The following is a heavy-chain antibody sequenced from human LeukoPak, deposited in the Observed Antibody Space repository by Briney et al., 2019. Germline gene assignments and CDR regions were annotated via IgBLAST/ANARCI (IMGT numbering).Heavy chain of an antibody. J-gene: IGHJ6*02. CDR2: MNQDGSAK. CDR1: GFTFSDAW. CDR3: ATYTHWVAGDV. V-gene: IGHV3-7*01. D-gene: IGHD3-16*01. Sequence: GRSLRLSCAASGFTFSDAWTSWVRQAPGKGLEWVANMNQDGSAKGYVDSLKGRFTISRDNDRNSLYLQMSSLRPEDTAVYYCATYTHWVAGDVWGQGTTVTVS.